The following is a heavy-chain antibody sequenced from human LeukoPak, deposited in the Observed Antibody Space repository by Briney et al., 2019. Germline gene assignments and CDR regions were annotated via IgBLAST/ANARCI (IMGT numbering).Heavy chain of an antibody. J-gene: IGHJ5*02. CDR1: GFTFSSYS. CDR3: ARDWRRSGYYGA. D-gene: IGHD3-3*01. V-gene: IGHV3-48*02. Sequence: GGSLGLSCAASGFTFSSYSMNWVRQAPGKGLEWVSYISSSSSTIYYADSVKGRFTISRGNAKNSLYLQMNSLRDEDTAVYYCARDWRRSGYYGAWGQGTLVTVSS. CDR2: ISSSSSTI.